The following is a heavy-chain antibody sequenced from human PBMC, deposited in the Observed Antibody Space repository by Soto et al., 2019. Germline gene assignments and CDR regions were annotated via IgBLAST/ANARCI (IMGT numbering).Heavy chain of an antibody. Sequence: SETLSLTCTVSGGSISGYYWSWIRQSPEKGLEYIGYISYSGSTNYNPSLKSRVTTSLDTSKNRFSLKLSSVTAADTAIYYCASLNFDILTGYYAFDLWGQGTMVTVSS. D-gene: IGHD3-9*01. CDR1: GGSISGYY. J-gene: IGHJ3*01. CDR2: ISYSGST. CDR3: ASLNFDILTGYYAFDL. V-gene: IGHV4-59*08.